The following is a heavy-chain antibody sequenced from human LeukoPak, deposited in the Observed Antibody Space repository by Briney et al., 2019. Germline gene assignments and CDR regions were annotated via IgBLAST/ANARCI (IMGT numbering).Heavy chain of an antibody. V-gene: IGHV1-69*05. CDR3: ARTSSSSEGLDY. CDR2: IIPIFGTA. CDR1: GGTFSSYA. Sequence: SVRVSCKASGGTFSSYAISWVRQAPGQGLEWMGGIIPIFGTANYAQKFQGRVTITTDESTSTAYMELSSLRSEDTAVYYCARTSSSSEGLDYWGQGTLVTVSP. J-gene: IGHJ4*02. D-gene: IGHD6-6*01.